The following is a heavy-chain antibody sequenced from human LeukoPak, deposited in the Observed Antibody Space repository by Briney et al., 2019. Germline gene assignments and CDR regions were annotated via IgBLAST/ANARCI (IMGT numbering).Heavy chain of an antibody. CDR1: GGSISSYY. V-gene: IGHV4-59*01. D-gene: IGHD1-7*01. J-gene: IGHJ4*02. CDR2: IYYSGST. Sequence: PSETLSLTCTVSGGSISSYYWSWIRQPPGKGLEWIGYIYYSGSTNYNPSLKSRVTISVDTSKNQFSLKLSSVTAADTAVYYCARGNWNYPFDYWGQGTLFTVSS. CDR3: ARGNWNYPFDY.